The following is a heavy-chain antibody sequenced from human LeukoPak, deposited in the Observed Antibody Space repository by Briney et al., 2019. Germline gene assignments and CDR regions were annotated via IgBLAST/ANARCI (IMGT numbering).Heavy chain of an antibody. CDR1: GFTFSDYY. V-gene: IGHV3-11*01. D-gene: IGHD5-24*01. J-gene: IGHJ4*02. CDR2: IFNSGNTI. Sequence: GGSLRLSCAASGFTFSDYYMSWVRQAPGQGLEWVSYIFNSGNTINYGDSVRGRFTISRDNAKHSLYLQMNSLRAEDTALYYCAKDFVRWLHPEYFDYWGQGTLVTVSS. CDR3: AKDFVRWLHPEYFDY.